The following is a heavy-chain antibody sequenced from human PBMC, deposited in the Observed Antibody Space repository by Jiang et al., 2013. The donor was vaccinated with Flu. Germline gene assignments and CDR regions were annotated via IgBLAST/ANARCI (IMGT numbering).Heavy chain of an antibody. CDR3: ARVVGYCSSTSCPGGWFDP. CDR1: GYTFTGYY. V-gene: IGHV1-2*02. D-gene: IGHD2-2*03. Sequence: SGAEVKKPGASVKVSCKASGYTFTGYYMHWVRQAPGQGLEWMGWINPNSGGTNYAQKFQGRVTMTRDTSISTAYMELSRLRSDDTAVYYCARVVGYCSSTSCPGGWFDPWGQGTLVTVSS. J-gene: IGHJ5*02. CDR2: INPNSGGT.